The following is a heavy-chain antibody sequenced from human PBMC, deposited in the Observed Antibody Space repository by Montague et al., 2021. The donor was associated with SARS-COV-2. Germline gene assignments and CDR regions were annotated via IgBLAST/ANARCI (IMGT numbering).Heavy chain of an antibody. CDR2: TYYRSKWYN. Sequence: CAISGDSVSSNIATWSWIRQSPSRGLEWLGRTYYRSKWYNDYAVSVKSRVIINPDTSNNRISLQLNSVTPEDTAVYYCARAYCGGDCYFYWYFGLWGRGTLVTVSS. CDR3: ARAYCGGDCYFYWYFGL. D-gene: IGHD2-21*02. V-gene: IGHV6-1*01. CDR1: GDSVSSNIAT. J-gene: IGHJ2*01.